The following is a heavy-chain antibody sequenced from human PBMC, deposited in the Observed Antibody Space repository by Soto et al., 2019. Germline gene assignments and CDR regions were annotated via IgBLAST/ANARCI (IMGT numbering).Heavy chain of an antibody. J-gene: IGHJ6*02. CDR2: INHSGST. V-gene: IGHV4-34*01. CDR1: GGSFSGYY. Sequence: QVQLQQWGAGLLKPSETLSLTCAVYGGSFSGYYWSWIRQPPGKGLEWVGEINHSGSTNYNPSLKSRVTISVDTSKNQFSLKLSSVPAADTAVYYCARVTGRYYYGMDVGGQGTTVTVSS. CDR3: ARVTGRYYYGMDV.